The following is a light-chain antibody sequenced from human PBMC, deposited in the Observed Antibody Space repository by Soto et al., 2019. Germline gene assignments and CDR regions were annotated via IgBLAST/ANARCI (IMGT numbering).Light chain of an antibody. V-gene: IGKV3-20*01. J-gene: IGKJ5*01. CDR2: GGS. CDR3: QQHGTSPIT. CDR1: QAIRSTS. Sequence: EIVLTQSPGTLSLSPGEGATLTARPSQAIRSTSLAWYQKKPGQAPRLLMYGGSTRASGFPDRFSGRGFETDFTLTITEVEPEDFAVYYCQQHGTSPITFGQGTRLEIK.